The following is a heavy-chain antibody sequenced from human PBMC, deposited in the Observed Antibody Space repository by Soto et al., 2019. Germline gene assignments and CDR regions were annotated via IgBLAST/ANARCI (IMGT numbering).Heavy chain of an antibody. V-gene: IGHV3-30*18. CDR2: VSHDGRNT. CDR3: AKGGRQWLVTSDFNY. J-gene: IGHJ4*02. Sequence: VQLVESGGGVVQPGRSMRLSCAASGFTFSDYAMHWVRQAPGKGLEWVAVVSHDGRNTHYADSVKGRFTISRDSSKNTVSLEMTSLRAEDTVVYYCAKGGRQWLVTSDFNYWGQGALVTVSS. D-gene: IGHD6-19*01. CDR1: GFTFSDYA.